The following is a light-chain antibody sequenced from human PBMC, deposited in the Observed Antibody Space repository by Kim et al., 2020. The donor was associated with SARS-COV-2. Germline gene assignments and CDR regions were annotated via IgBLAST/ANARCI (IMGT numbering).Light chain of an antibody. V-gene: IGLV3-25*03. J-gene: IGLJ2*01. CDR1: AFPSQY. CDR2: RDV. CDR3: QSADASGSYVD. Sequence: SSELKQPPSVSVSPGQTARITCSGDAFPSQYGYWYQQRPGQAPVLLISRDVERASGIPARFSGSSSGTTVTLTITGVQEDDEADYYCQSADASGSYVDFGGGTRLTVL.